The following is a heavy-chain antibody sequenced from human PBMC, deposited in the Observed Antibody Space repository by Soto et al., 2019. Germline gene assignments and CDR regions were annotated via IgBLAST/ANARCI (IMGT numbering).Heavy chain of an antibody. V-gene: IGHV3-74*01. D-gene: IGHD1-7*01. CDR3: ARDTLELLYYFDY. Sequence: GGSLRLSCAASGFTFSNYWMRWVRQAPGKGLVWVSRINSDGSSASYADSVKGRFTISRDNAKNTLYLQMNSLRAEDTAVYYCARDTLELLYYFDYWGQGTLVTVSS. CDR1: GFTFSNYW. J-gene: IGHJ4*02. CDR2: INSDGSSA.